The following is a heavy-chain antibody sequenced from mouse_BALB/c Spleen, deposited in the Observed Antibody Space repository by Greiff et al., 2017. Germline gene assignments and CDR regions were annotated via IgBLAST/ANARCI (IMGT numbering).Heavy chain of an antibody. CDR2: INPYNDGT. J-gene: IGHJ4*01. D-gene: IGHD2-4*01. CDR3: ARENMDYDYDGAMDY. V-gene: IGHV1-14*01. CDR1: GYTFTSYV. Sequence: EVQLQQSGPELVKPGASVKMSCKASGYTFTSYVMHWVKQKPGQGLEWIGYINPYNDGTKYNEKFKGKATLTSDKSSSTAYMELSSLTSEDSAVYYCARENMDYDYDGAMDYWGQGTSVTVSS.